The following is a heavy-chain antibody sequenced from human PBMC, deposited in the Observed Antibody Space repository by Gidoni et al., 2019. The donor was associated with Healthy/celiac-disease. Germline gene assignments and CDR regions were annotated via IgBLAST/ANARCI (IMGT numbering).Heavy chain of an antibody. J-gene: IGHJ6*02. CDR2: IIPIFGTA. CDR3: ARASTVAAQDLYYYGMDV. V-gene: IGHV1-69*01. CDR1: GGPFISYA. D-gene: IGHD4-17*01. Sequence: QVQLVQSGAEVKKPGSSVKVSCKSSGGPFISYALSWVRQAPGQGLEWMGGIIPIFGTANYAQKFQGRVTITADESTSTAYMELSSLRSEDTAVYYCARASTVAAQDLYYYGMDVWGQGTTVTVSS.